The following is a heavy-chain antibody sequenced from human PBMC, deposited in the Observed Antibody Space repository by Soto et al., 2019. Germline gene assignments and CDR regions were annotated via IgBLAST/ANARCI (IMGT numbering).Heavy chain of an antibody. CDR1: GFTFSSHW. V-gene: IGHV3-74*01. J-gene: IGHJ4*02. Sequence: EVQLVESGGGLLQPGGSLRLSCAASGFTFSSHWMHWVRHAPGKGLVWVSRINTDGSTTSYADSVKGRFTISRDNAKNTLYLQMNSRRAEDTALYYCAREGPIPMTIVFDFWGRGTLVTVSS. CDR3: AREGPIPMTIVFDF. CDR2: INTDGSTT. D-gene: IGHD1-26*01.